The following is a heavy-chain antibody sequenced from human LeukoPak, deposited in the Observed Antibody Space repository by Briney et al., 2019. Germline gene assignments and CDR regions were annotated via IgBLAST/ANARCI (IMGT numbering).Heavy chain of an antibody. Sequence: GSSVKVSCKASGGTFITYTINWVRQAPGQGLEWMGGIIPIFGTANYAQKFQGRITITTDDSTNTAYMELSSLRSEDTAVYYCATYMLRDNWNVHTFDSWGQGTLVTVSS. D-gene: IGHD1-1*01. CDR2: IIPIFGTA. CDR3: ATYMLRDNWNVHTFDS. V-gene: IGHV1-69*05. J-gene: IGHJ4*02. CDR1: GGTFITYT.